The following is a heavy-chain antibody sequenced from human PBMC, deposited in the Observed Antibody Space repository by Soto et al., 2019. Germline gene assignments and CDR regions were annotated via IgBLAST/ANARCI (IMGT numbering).Heavy chain of an antibody. D-gene: IGHD2-15*01. V-gene: IGHV4-30-4*01. CDR3: ARDQILLYWFDP. CDR1: GGSISSGDYY. Sequence: SETLSFTCTVSGGSISSGDYYWSWIRQPPGKGLEWIGYIYYSGSTYYNPSLKSRVTISVDTSKNQFSLKLSSVTAADTAVYYCARDQILLYWFDPWGQGTLATVSS. CDR2: IYYSGST. J-gene: IGHJ5*02.